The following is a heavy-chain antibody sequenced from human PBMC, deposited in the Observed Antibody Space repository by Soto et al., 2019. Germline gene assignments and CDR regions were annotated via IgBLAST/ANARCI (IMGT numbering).Heavy chain of an antibody. V-gene: IGHV3-66*01. CDR2: IYSGGST. CDR3: AKGGRQWLVTSDFNY. Sequence: GGSLRLSCAASGFTVSTKYMNWVRQAPGKGLEWVSIIYSGGSTKYADSVKGRFIISRDSSKNTVSLEMTSLRAEDTAVYYCAKGGRQWLVTSDFNYWGQGALVTVSS. CDR1: GFTVSTKY. J-gene: IGHJ4*02. D-gene: IGHD6-19*01.